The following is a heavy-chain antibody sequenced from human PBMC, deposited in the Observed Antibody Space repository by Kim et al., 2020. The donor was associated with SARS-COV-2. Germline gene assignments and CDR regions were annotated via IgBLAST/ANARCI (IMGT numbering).Heavy chain of an antibody. V-gene: IGHV3-33*05. J-gene: IGHJ6*02. Sequence: GGSLRLSCAASGFTFSSYGMHWVRQAPGKGLEWVAVISYDGSNKYYADSVKGRFTISRDNSKNTLYLQMNSLRAEDTAVYYCARDLGNSYYYGMDVWGQGTTVTVSS. CDR1: GFTFSSYG. CDR3: ARDLGNSYYYGMDV. CDR2: ISYDGSNK.